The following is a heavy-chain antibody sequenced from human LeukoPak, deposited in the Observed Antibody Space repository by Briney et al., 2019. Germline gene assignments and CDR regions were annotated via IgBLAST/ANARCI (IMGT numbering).Heavy chain of an antibody. J-gene: IGHJ4*02. V-gene: IGHV1-2*02. CDR1: GYTFTGYY. D-gene: IGHD4-17*01. CDR3: ARDLMTTVTLGYFDY. CDR2: INPNSGGT. Sequence: GASVKVSCKASGYTFTGYYMHWVRQAPGQGLEWMGWINPNSGGTNYAQKFQGRVTMTRDTSISTAYMELSRLRSDDTPVYYCARDLMTTVTLGYFDYWGQGTLVTVSS.